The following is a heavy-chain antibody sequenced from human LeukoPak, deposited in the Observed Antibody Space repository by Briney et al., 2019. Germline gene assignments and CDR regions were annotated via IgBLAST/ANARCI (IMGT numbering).Heavy chain of an antibody. CDR1: GVSISGYY. Sequence: SETLSLTCSVSGVSISGYYWSWIRQPPGNQLEWIGYIYRSESSSYNPSLKSRVTISVDTSKNQLSLKLSSVTAADTAVYFCARNDGYYDMLTGYRAFDMWGPGTMVTVSS. V-gene: IGHV4-59*01. CDR2: IYRSESS. J-gene: IGHJ3*02. D-gene: IGHD3-9*01. CDR3: ARNDGYYDMLTGYRAFDM.